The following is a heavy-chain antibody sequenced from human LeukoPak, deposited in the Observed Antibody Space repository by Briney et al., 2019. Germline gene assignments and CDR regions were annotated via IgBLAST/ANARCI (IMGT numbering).Heavy chain of an antibody. Sequence: GASVKVSCKASGYTFTGYYMHWVRQAPGQGLEWMGWINPNSGGTNYAQKFQGRVTITRDTSINTAYMELRSLRSDDTAVYYCARRITIFGVVVRSGAFDIWGQGTMVTVSS. V-gene: IGHV1-2*02. CDR1: GYTFTGYY. CDR3: ARRITIFGVVVRSGAFDI. D-gene: IGHD3-3*01. CDR2: INPNSGGT. J-gene: IGHJ3*02.